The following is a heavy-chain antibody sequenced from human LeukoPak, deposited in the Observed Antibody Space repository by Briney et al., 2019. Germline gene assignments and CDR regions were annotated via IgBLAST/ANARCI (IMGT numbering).Heavy chain of an antibody. CDR3: AREASGNYHVFES. CDR2: ITNSGRST. J-gene: IGHJ4*02. CDR1: GFSFSNYF. D-gene: IGHD1-26*01. V-gene: IGHV3-11*04. Sequence: GGSLSLSCEASGFSFSNYFMSWIRQAPGKGLEWVSYITNSGRSTNYADAVKGRFTISRDNAKKSIYLEMTDLRAEDTGVYYCAREASGNYHVFESWGQGTLVTVSS.